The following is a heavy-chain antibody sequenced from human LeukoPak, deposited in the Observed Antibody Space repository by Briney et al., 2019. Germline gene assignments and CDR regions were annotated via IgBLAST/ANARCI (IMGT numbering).Heavy chain of an antibody. Sequence: GGSLRLSCAASGLTISSYSRNWVRQAPGKGRQWVSYISSSSSTIYYVDSVKGRFTISRDNAKNSLYLQMNSLRAEDTAVYYCARALWFGETFPAYWGQGTLVTVSS. CDR2: ISSSSSTI. CDR3: ARALWFGETFPAY. CDR1: GLTISSYS. V-gene: IGHV3-48*01. D-gene: IGHD3-10*01. J-gene: IGHJ4*02.